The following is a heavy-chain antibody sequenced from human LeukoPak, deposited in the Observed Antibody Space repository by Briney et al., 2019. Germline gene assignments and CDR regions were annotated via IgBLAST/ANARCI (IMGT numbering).Heavy chain of an antibody. CDR1: GFTFSSYA. CDR2: ISYDGSNK. Sequence: GGSLRLSCAASGFTFSSYAMHWVRQAPGKGLEWVAVISYDGSNKYYADSVKGRFTISRDNSKNTLYLQMNSLRADDTAVYYCARDEDYWGQGTLVTVSS. J-gene: IGHJ4*02. V-gene: IGHV3-30-3*01. CDR3: ARDEDY.